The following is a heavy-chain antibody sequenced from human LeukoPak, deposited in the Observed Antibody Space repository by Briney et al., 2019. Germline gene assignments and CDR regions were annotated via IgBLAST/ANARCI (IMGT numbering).Heavy chain of an antibody. D-gene: IGHD6-13*01. CDR1: GFTFSSYA. CDR3: AKSTGYSTTGRDFDS. CDR2: ISGGGATT. V-gene: IGHV3-23*01. J-gene: IGHJ4*02. Sequence: GGSLRLSCAASGFTFSSYAMSWVRQAPGKGLEWVSDISGGGATTFYADSVKGRFTISKDNSKNTLYLQLSSLRAEDTAVYYCAKSTGYSTTGRDFDSWGRGTLVTVSS.